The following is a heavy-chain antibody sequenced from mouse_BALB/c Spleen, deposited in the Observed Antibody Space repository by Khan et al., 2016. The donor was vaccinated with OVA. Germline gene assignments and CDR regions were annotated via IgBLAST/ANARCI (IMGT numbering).Heavy chain of an antibody. CDR2: INPSTGYT. D-gene: IGHD1-1*01. Sequence: QVQLKQSGAELAKPGASVKLSCKASGYTFINYWILWVKQRPGQGLVWIVYINPSTGYTEYNQNFKDNATLTAAKSSSPSYMQLSSLASEDSAVYYCARRGLRWDFDYWGQGTTRTVSS. CDR1: GYTFINYW. V-gene: IGHV1-7*01. J-gene: IGHJ2*01. CDR3: ARRGLRWDFDY.